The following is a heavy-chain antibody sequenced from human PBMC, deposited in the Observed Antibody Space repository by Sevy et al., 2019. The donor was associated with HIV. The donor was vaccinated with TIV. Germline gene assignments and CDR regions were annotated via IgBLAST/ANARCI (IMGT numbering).Heavy chain of an antibody. V-gene: IGHV4-59*01. CDR2: IYYSGST. J-gene: IGHJ4*02. D-gene: IGHD5-12*01. Sequence: SETLSLTCTVSGGSISSYYWSWIRQPPGKGLEWIGHIYYSGSTNYNPSLKSRVTISVDTSKNQFYLKLSSVTAADTAVYYCARESGGYSGYDSGGYFDYWGQGTLVTVSS. CDR3: ARESGGYSGYDSGGYFDY. CDR1: GGSISSYY.